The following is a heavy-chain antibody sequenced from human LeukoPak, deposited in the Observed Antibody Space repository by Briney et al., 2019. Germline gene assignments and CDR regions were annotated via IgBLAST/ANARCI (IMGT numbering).Heavy chain of an antibody. V-gene: IGHV4-39*07. CDR2: IFHSGST. J-gene: IGHJ4*02. CDR1: GGSISDRSFY. D-gene: IGHD3-3*01. Sequence: SETLSLTCTVSGGSISDRSFYWGWIRQPPGQGLEWLGHIFHSGSTSYNSSFRSRVTILVATSKKQFFLELNSVTAADTAVYYCARVATTFGGHYFDHWGLGILVTVSS. CDR3: ARVATTFGGHYFDH.